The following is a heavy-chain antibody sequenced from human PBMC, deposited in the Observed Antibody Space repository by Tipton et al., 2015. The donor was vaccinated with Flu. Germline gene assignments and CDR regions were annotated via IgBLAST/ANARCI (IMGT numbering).Heavy chain of an antibody. CDR1: GGSISSSSYY. V-gene: IGHV4-39*07. CDR2: IYYSGST. CDR3: ARDLTAIFGVAQGTRDAFDI. J-gene: IGHJ3*02. Sequence: TLSLTCTVSGGSISSSSYYWGWIRQPPGKGLEWIGSIYYSGSTYYNPSLKSRVTISVDTSKNQFSLKLSSVTAADTAVYYCARDLTAIFGVAQGTRDAFDILGQGTMVTVSS. D-gene: IGHD3-3*01.